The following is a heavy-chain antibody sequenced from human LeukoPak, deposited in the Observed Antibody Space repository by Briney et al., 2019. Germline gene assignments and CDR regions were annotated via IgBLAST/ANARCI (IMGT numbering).Heavy chain of an antibody. J-gene: IGHJ4*02. D-gene: IGHD5/OR15-5a*01. V-gene: IGHV3-23*01. CDR2: ISGSGGDT. CDR1: GFPFSTYA. CDR3: AKGGVYDDYYFDY. Sequence: PGGSLRLSCAASGFPFSTYAMSWVRQAPGKGLEWVSVISGSGGDTYYADSVKGRFTISGDNSKNTVYLQMNSLRAEDTALYYCAKGGVYDDYYFDYWGQGTLVTVSS.